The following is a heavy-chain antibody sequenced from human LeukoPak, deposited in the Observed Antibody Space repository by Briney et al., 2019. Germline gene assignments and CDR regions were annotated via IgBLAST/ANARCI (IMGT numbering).Heavy chain of an antibody. J-gene: IGHJ4*02. D-gene: IGHD3-22*01. Sequence: GGSLRLSCAASGFTFSSYGMHWVRQAPGKGLEWVAFIRYDGSNKYYADSVKGRFTISRDNAKNSLYLQMNSLRAEDTAIYYCARWYYDTSDYFYTRVFDYWGQGTLVTVSS. CDR2: IRYDGSNK. CDR1: GFTFSSYG. V-gene: IGHV3-30*02. CDR3: ARWYYDTSDYFYTRVFDY.